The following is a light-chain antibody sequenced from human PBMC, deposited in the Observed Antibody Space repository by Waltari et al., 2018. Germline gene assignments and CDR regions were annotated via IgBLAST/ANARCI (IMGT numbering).Light chain of an antibody. CDR3: QQYGTSPPMYT. Sequence: EIVLTQTPGTLSLSPGEGATLSCRASQSVSSIYLAWYQQKPGRAPRLLIYCASNRATGIPDRFSGSGSGTDFSLTISSLEPEDFAVYYCQQYGTSPPMYTFGQGTNLEIK. CDR2: CAS. J-gene: IGKJ2*01. CDR1: QSVSSIY. V-gene: IGKV3-20*01.